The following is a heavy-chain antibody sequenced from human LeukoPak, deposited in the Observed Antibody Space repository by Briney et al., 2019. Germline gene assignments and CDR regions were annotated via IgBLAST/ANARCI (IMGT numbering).Heavy chain of an antibody. CDR2: ITWNGGIT. Sequence: GGSLRLSCAASGFPFDNYGMAWVRQGPGKGLEWVSGITWNGGITAYADSVEGRFTISRDNAKNSLYLQMTSLRAEDTALYYCARDGPVAGVELDQWGQGTLVTVSS. CDR3: ARDGPVAGVELDQ. D-gene: IGHD6-19*01. CDR1: GFPFDNYG. V-gene: IGHV3-20*04. J-gene: IGHJ4*02.